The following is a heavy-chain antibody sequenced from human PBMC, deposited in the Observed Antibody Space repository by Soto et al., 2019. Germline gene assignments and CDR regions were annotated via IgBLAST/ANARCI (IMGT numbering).Heavy chain of an antibody. J-gene: IGHJ4*02. CDR2: ISGFGGST. Sequence: GGSLRLSCAASGFTFNTYAMSWVRQAPGKGLEWVSTISGFGGSTDYADSVKGRFTISRDNSKNTLYLQMNSLRAEDTAVYYCAKSGMEGMDIVASITGNFDYWGQGTLVTVSS. D-gene: IGHD5-12*01. CDR1: GFTFNTYA. CDR3: AKSGMEGMDIVASITGNFDY. V-gene: IGHV3-23*01.